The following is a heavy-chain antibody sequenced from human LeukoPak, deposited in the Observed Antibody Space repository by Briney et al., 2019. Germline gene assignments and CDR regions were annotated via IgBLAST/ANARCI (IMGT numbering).Heavy chain of an antibody. J-gene: IGHJ6*03. Sequence: SETLSLTCAVYGGSFSGYYGSWLRQPTGGGQKWIGEFNHSGSTKYNPSLNSRVTIAVETSKNQFSLKLSSVTAADTAVYYCARGRIFGVIYYYYYMDVWGKGTTVTVSS. CDR2: FNHSGST. CDR1: GGSFSGYY. CDR3: ARGRIFGVIYYYYYMDV. D-gene: IGHD3-3*01. V-gene: IGHV4-34*01.